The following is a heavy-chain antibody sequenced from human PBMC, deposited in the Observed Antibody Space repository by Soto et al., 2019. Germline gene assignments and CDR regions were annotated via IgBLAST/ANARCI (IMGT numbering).Heavy chain of an antibody. Sequence: GESLKISCAASGFTFSSYAMHWVRQAPGKGLEYVSAISSNGGSTYYANSVKGRFTISRDNSKNTLYLQMGSLRAEDMAVYYCARRVSDYIWGSFSYFDYWGQGTLVTVSS. D-gene: IGHD3-16*01. CDR1: GFTFSSYA. J-gene: IGHJ4*02. V-gene: IGHV3-64*01. CDR3: ARRVSDYIWGSFSYFDY. CDR2: ISSNGGST.